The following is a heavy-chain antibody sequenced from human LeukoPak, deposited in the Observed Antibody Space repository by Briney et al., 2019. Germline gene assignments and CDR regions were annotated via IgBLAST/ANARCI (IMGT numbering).Heavy chain of an antibody. CDR1: GFSLTTTGVR. V-gene: IGHV2-5*01. Sequence: SGPTLVNPTQTLTLTCAFSGFSLTTTGVRVGWLRQPPGKALEWLAVICNDYKNYNPSLRSWLTITKDTSKNQVVLTMTNMDPVDTATYYCVRTRDGYNYFDYWGQGTLVTVSS. CDR3: VRTRDGYNYFDY. D-gene: IGHD5-12*01. J-gene: IGHJ4*02. CDR2: ICNDYK.